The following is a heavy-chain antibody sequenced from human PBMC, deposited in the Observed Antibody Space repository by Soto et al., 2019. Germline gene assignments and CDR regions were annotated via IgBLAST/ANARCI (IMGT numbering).Heavy chain of an antibody. D-gene: IGHD2-2*02. CDR3: ASLYCSSTSCYTLRPFDY. CDR2: IIPIFGTA. J-gene: IGHJ4*02. V-gene: IGHV1-69*06. Sequence: SVKVSCKASGGTFSSYAIRWVRQAPGQGLGWMGGIIPIFGTANYAQKFQGRVTITADKSTSTAYMELSSLRSEDTAVYYCASLYCSSTSCYTLRPFDYWGQGTLVTVSS. CDR1: GGTFSSYA.